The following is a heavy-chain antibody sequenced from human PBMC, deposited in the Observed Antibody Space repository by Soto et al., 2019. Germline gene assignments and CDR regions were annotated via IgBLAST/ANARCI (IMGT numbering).Heavy chain of an antibody. J-gene: IGHJ4*02. CDR2: INSGGSST. CDR3: ARVETCSSTSCYSVFDY. Sequence: EVQLVESGGGLVQPGGSLRLSCAASGFTFSSYWMHWVRKAPGKGLVWVSRINSGGSSTTYEDSVKGRFTISRDNAKNTLYLQMNSLRAEDTAVYYCARVETCSSTSCYSVFDYWGQGTLVTVSS. V-gene: IGHV3-74*03. CDR1: GFTFSSYW. D-gene: IGHD2-2*01.